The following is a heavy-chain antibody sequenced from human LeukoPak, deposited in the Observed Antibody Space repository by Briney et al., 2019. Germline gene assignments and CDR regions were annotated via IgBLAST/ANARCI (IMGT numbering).Heavy chain of an antibody. V-gene: IGHV3-11*06. CDR2: IGSSSSYT. CDR3: ARDGYCSGGSCYPYS. Sequence: GGSLRLSCTASGFTFSDYYMNWIRQAPGKGLESVSYIGSSSSYTDYADSVKGRFTISRDNAKNSLYLQMDNLRAEDTAVYYCARDGYCSGGSCYPYSWGQGTLVTVSS. D-gene: IGHD2-15*01. J-gene: IGHJ4*02. CDR1: GFTFSDYY.